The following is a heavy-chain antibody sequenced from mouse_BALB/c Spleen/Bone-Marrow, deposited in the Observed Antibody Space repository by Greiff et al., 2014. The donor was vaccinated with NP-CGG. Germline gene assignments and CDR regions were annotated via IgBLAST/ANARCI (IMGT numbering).Heavy chain of an antibody. CDR2: IWGDGRT. CDR1: GFSLTDYG. CDR3: ARNYYDSSFYFDY. J-gene: IGHJ2*01. V-gene: IGHV2-6-7*01. Sequence: QVQPQQSGPGLVAPSQSLSITCTVSGFSLTDYGVNWVRQPPGKGLEWLGMIWGDGRTDYNSALKSRLSISKDNSKSQVFLKMNSLQTDDTARYYCARNYYDSSFYFDYWGQGTTLTVSS. D-gene: IGHD1-1*01.